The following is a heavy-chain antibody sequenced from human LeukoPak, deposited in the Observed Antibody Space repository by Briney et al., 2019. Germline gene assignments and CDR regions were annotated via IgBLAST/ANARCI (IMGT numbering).Heavy chain of an antibody. J-gene: IGHJ6*02. Sequence: GGSLRLSCAASGFIFTNYGMNWVRQAPGKGLEWVAVIWFDGSKTFYADSVKSRFTISRDTSKNMLYLQMNSLRAEDSAIYYCAREADRYGMDVWGQGTTVTVSS. CDR3: AREADRYGMDV. V-gene: IGHV3-33*01. CDR2: IWFDGSKT. CDR1: GFIFTNYG.